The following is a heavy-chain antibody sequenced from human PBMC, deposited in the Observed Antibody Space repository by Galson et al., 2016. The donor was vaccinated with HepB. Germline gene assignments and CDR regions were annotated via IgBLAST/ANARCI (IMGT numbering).Heavy chain of an antibody. J-gene: IGHJ4*02. D-gene: IGHD2-15*01. CDR3: AHEPYCIGGFCPFDY. CDR2: IYWNDDK. V-gene: IGHV2-5*01. Sequence: ALVKPIHILTLTCTFSVFSLSACGVGVGWIRQPPGKALEWLAVIYWNDDKRYSPSLKSRLTITKDTSKNQVVLTMTNMDPVDTATYYCAHEPYCIGGFCPFDYWGQGTLVTVSS. CDR1: VFSLSACGVG.